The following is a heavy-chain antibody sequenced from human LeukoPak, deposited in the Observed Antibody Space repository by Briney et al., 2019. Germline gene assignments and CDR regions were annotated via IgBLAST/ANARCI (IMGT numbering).Heavy chain of an antibody. D-gene: IGHD6-19*01. Sequence: SVKVSCKASGGTFSSYAISWVRQAPGQGLEWMGRIIPIFGTANYAQKFQGRVTITTDESTSTAYMELSSLRSEDTAVCYCARVAVADSATDYWGQGTLVTVSS. J-gene: IGHJ4*02. CDR2: IIPIFGTA. CDR1: GGTFSSYA. V-gene: IGHV1-69*05. CDR3: ARVAVADSATDY.